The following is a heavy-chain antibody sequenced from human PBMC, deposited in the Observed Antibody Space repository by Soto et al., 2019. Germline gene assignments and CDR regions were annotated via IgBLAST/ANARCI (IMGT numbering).Heavy chain of an antibody. D-gene: IGHD6-6*01. CDR3: ARPHTSSSDYYYGMEV. V-gene: IGHV5-51*01. Sequence: GESLKISCKGSGYSFTSYWLGWVRQMPGKGLEWMGIIYPGDSDTRYSPSFQGQVTISADKSIGTAYLQWSSLKASDTAMYYCARPHTSSSDYYYGMEVWGQGTTGTGSS. J-gene: IGHJ6*02. CDR1: GYSFTSYW. CDR2: IYPGDSDT.